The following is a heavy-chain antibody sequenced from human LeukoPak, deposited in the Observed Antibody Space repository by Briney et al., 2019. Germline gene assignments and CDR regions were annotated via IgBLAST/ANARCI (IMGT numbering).Heavy chain of an antibody. CDR3: ARRVRRGAPPGTLDV. J-gene: IGHJ6*04. CDR2: IYYSGST. D-gene: IGHD3-10*01. Sequence: PSETLSLTCTVSGGSISSSSYYWGWIRQPPGKGLEWIGSIYYSGSTYYNPSLKSRVTISVDTSKNQFSLKLSSVTAADTAVYYCARRVRRGAPPGTLDVWGKGTTVTVSS. V-gene: IGHV4-39*07. CDR1: GGSISSSSYY.